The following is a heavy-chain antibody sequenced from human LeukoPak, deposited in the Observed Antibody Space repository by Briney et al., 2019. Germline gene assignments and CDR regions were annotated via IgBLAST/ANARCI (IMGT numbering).Heavy chain of an antibody. CDR1: GGSISSNSYY. CDR3: ARGRGPRAYSGYDFGRAPDRVWFDP. V-gene: IGHV4-39*07. J-gene: IGHJ5*02. Sequence: PSETLSLTCTVSGGSISSNSYYWGWIRQPPGKGLEWIGSIYYSGRTYYNPSLKSRITISIDTSKSQFSLKLSSVTAADTAVYYCARGRGPRAYSGYDFGRAPDRVWFDPWGQGTLVTVSS. CDR2: IYYSGRT. D-gene: IGHD5-12*01.